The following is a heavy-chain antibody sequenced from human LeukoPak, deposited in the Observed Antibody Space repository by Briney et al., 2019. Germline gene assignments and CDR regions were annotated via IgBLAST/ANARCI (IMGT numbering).Heavy chain of an antibody. D-gene: IGHD4-17*01. V-gene: IGHV3-30*18. J-gene: IGHJ3*02. CDR2: ISYDGSNK. CDR3: AKAFYGDYDAFDI. CDR1: GFTFSSYG. Sequence: PGRSLRLSCAAPGFTFSSYGMHWARQAPGKGLEWVAVISYDGSNKYYADSVKGRFTISRDNSKNTLYLQMNSLRAEDTAVYYCAKAFYGDYDAFDIWGQGTMVTVSS.